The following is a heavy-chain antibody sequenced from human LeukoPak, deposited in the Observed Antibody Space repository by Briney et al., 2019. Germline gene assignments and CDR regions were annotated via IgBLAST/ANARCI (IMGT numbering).Heavy chain of an antibody. CDR1: GFTLSSYA. CDR2: ISVSGNT. D-gene: IGHD1-26*01. J-gene: IGHJ4*02. Sequence: GGSLRLSCAASGFTLSSYAMSWVRQAPGKGLEWVSAISVSGNTYHADSVKGRFTISRDNAKNSLYLQMNSLRAEDTAVYYCARESGIVGAPQVDYWGQGTLVTVSS. V-gene: IGHV3-23*01. CDR3: ARESGIVGAPQVDY.